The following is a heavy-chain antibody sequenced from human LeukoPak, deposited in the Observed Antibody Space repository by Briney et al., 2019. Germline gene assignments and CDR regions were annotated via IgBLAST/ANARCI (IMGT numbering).Heavy chain of an antibody. CDR2: IIPIFGTA. J-gene: IGHJ4*02. CDR1: GGTFSSYA. Sequence: GASVKVSCKASGGTFSSYAISWVRQAPGQGLEWMGGIIPIFGTANYAQKFQGRVTITADESTSTAYMELSSLRSEDTAVYYCARGAATVNGEHDYWGQGTLVTVSS. D-gene: IGHD5-18*01. CDR3: ARGAATVNGEHDY. V-gene: IGHV1-69*13.